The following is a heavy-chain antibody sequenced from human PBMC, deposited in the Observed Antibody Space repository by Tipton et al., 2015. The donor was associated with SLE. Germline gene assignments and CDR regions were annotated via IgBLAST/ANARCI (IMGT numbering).Heavy chain of an antibody. V-gene: IGHV4-59*12. Sequence: TLSLTCTVSGGSINSYYWNWIRQSPGKGLEWIGYFHHSGSTNYNPSLQSRVTISRDPSKNQFSLKLSSVTAADTAVYYCARDPRGGDAFDIWGQGTMVTVSS. D-gene: IGHD3-10*01. J-gene: IGHJ3*02. CDR2: FHHSGST. CDR1: GGSINSYY. CDR3: ARDPRGGDAFDI.